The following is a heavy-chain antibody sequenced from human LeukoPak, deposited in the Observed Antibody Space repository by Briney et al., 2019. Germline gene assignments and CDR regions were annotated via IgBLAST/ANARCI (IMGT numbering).Heavy chain of an antibody. CDR2: IYYSGST. CDR3: ARLGRESGEIDY. CDR1: GGSISSGDYY. D-gene: IGHD1-26*01. J-gene: IGHJ4*02. V-gene: IGHV4-31*03. Sequence: PSQTLSLTCTVSGGSISSGDYYWSWLRQHPGKGLEWIGYIYYSGSTYYNPSLKSRVTISVDTSKNQFSLKLSSVTAADTAVYYCARLGRESGEIDYWGQGTLVTVSS.